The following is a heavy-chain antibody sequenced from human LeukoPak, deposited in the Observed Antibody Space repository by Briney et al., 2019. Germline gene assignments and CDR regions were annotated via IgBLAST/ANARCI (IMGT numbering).Heavy chain of an antibody. CDR2: INHSGST. Sequence: SETLSLTCAVYGGSFSGYYWSWIRQPPGKGLEWIEEINHSGSTNYNPSLKSRVTISVDTSKNQFSLKLSSVTAADTAVYYCASTSYSSSSWGQGTLVTVSS. J-gene: IGHJ4*02. D-gene: IGHD6-13*01. CDR3: ASTSYSSSS. CDR1: GGSFSGYY. V-gene: IGHV4-34*01.